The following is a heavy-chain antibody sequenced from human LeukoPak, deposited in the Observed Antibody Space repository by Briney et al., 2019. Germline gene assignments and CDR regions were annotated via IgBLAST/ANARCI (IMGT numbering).Heavy chain of an antibody. V-gene: IGHV4-34*08. Sequence: GSLRLSCAASGFTFSTYSMSWIRQPPGKGLEWIGEINHSGSTNYNASLKSRVTISVDTSKNQFSLRLSSVTAADTAVYYCAPRGDIEHSYGYGKWFDPWGQGTRVTVSS. J-gene: IGHJ5*02. D-gene: IGHD5-18*01. CDR2: INHSGST. CDR3: APRGDIEHSYGYGKWFDP. CDR1: GFTFSTYS.